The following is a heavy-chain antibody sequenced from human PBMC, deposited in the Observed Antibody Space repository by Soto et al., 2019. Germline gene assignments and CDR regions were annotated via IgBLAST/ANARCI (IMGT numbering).Heavy chain of an antibody. CDR2: IYWDDDK. D-gene: IGHD3-3*01. Sequence: QITLKESGPTLVNPTQTLTLTCTFSGFSLSSSGVGVGWIRQPPGKALEWLAFIYWDDDKRYSPSLKSRLNLTKDTSKNRVVLTLTNMDPVDTATYYCAHRNRYFWIGYSGWFDPWGQGTQVTVSS. CDR1: GFSLSSSGVG. V-gene: IGHV2-5*02. J-gene: IGHJ5*02. CDR3: AHRNRYFWIGYSGWFDP.